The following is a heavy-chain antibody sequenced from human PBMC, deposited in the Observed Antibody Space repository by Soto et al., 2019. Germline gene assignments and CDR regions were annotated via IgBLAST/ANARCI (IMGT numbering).Heavy chain of an antibody. CDR2: ILIDATT. V-gene: IGHV3-53*01. D-gene: IGHD3-10*01. Sequence: GGSLRLSCAVSGFSVRSSQMSWLRQAPGKGLEWVSVILIDATTHYGVSVKGRFTISRDSARNTLYLQMNGLRVDDTAVYYCARVGPYDSGIYISGATEFDTWCQHTQVPVSS. CDR3: ARVGPYDSGIYISGATEFDT. J-gene: IGHJ5*02. CDR1: GFSVRSSQ.